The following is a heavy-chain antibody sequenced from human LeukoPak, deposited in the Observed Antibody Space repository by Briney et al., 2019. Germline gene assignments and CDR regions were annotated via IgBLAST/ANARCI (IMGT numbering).Heavy chain of an antibody. CDR2: IWYDGSKK. Sequence: PGGSLRLSCAASGFTFSSNGMEWVRQAPGKGLEWVALIWYDGSKKYYADSVKGRSTISRDNSKNMLYLQMSSLRDEDTAVYYCARLSGGSLDYWGQGTLVTVSS. CDR1: GFTFSSNG. V-gene: IGHV3-33*01. CDR3: ARLSGGSLDY. J-gene: IGHJ4*02. D-gene: IGHD1-26*01.